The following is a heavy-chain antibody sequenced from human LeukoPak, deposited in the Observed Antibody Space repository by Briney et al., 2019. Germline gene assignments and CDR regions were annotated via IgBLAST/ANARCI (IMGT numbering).Heavy chain of an antibody. CDR1: GYTFTSYG. CDR3: ATQAPRIAARRQRGDWFDP. V-gene: IGHV1-18*01. CDR2: ISAYNGNT. D-gene: IGHD6-6*01. J-gene: IGHJ5*02. Sequence: GASVKVSCKASGYTFTSYGISWVRQAPGQGLEWMGWISAYNGNTNYAQKLQSRVTMTTDTSTSTAYMELRSLRSDDTPVYYCATQAPRIAARRQRGDWFDPWGQGTLVTVSS.